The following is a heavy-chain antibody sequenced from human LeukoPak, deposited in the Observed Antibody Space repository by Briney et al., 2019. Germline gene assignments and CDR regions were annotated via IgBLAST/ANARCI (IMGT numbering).Heavy chain of an antibody. D-gene: IGHD3-10*01. CDR2: MYPNSGNT. V-gene: IGHV1-8*01. Sequence: ASVKVSCMASGYTFTSYDIDWVRQAPGQGLEWMGWMYPNSGNTDYAQKFQGRVTLTRNTSISTAYMELSSLRSVDTAVYYCARGGGITMAQGEARDFDYWGQGTLVTVSS. J-gene: IGHJ4*02. CDR1: GYTFTSYD. CDR3: ARGGGITMAQGEARDFDY.